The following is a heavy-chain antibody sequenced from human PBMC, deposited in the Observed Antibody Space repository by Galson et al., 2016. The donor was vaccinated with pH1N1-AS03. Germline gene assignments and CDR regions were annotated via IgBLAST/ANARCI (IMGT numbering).Heavy chain of an antibody. Sequence: TLSLTCSVSGGSISSANFFWSWVRQSPGKGLEWIGYIHYRGNSYYNPSLESRATMSVDTSKNQFSLNLNSVTSADTALYFCAREVELMTTSDAFDIWGPGTMVTVSS. V-gene: IGHV4-30-4*01. J-gene: IGHJ3*02. CDR2: IHYRGNS. CDR3: AREVELMTTSDAFDI. CDR1: GGSISSANFF. D-gene: IGHD1-1*01.